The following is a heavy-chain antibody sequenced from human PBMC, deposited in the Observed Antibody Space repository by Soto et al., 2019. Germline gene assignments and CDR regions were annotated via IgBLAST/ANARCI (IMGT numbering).Heavy chain of an antibody. CDR2: INHSGST. CDR1: GGSFSGYY. Sequence: SETLSLTCAVYGGSFSGYYWSWIRQPPGKGLEWIGEINHSGSTNYNPSLKSRVTISVDTSKNQFSLKLSSVTAADTAVYYCARGYGTRDFDYWGQGTLVTVSS. J-gene: IGHJ4*02. V-gene: IGHV4-34*01. D-gene: IGHD3-10*01. CDR3: ARGYGTRDFDY.